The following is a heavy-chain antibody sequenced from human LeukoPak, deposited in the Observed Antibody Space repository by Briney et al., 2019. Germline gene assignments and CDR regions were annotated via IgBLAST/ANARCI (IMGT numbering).Heavy chain of an antibody. V-gene: IGHV4-59*08. CDR1: GGSIGSSY. Sequence: PSETLSLTCSVPGGSIGSSYWSWIRQPPGKGLEWIGYMYYSGNTDYNPSLKSRLPILADTSKNQFSLKLSSVTAADTAVYYCARLLYYYDTSGYYGFFDIWGQGTMVTVSS. J-gene: IGHJ3*02. D-gene: IGHD3-22*01. CDR3: ARLLYYYDTSGYYGFFDI. CDR2: MYYSGNT.